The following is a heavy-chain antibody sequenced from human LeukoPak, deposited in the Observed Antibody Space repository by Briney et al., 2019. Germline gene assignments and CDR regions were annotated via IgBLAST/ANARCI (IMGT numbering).Heavy chain of an antibody. Sequence: PGGSLRLSCAASGVTFKNYAMTWVRQAPGKGLEWVSAISGSGGSTYYADSVKGRFTISRDNSKNTLYLQVNSLRAEDTAVYYCAKEARMVTNVFFDYWGQGILVIVSS. J-gene: IGHJ4*02. D-gene: IGHD2-21*02. CDR1: GVTFKNYA. CDR2: ISGSGGST. CDR3: AKEARMVTNVFFDY. V-gene: IGHV3-23*01.